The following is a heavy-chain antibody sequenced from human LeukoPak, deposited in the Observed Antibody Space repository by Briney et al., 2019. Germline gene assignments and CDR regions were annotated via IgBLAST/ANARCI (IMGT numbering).Heavy chain of an antibody. Sequence: GGSLRLSCAASGFTFSSYWMSWVRQAPGKGLEWVANIKQDGSEKYYVDSVKGRFTISRDNAKNSLYLQMNSLRAEDTAVYYCARVVVVTAIRFDPWGQGTLVTVSS. CDR3: ARVVVVTAIRFDP. CDR2: IKQDGSEK. CDR1: GFTFSSYW. V-gene: IGHV3-7*01. J-gene: IGHJ5*02. D-gene: IGHD2-21*02.